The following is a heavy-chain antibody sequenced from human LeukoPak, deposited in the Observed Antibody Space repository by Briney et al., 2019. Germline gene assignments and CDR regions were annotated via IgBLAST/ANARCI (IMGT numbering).Heavy chain of an antibody. V-gene: IGHV4-59*01. CDR1: GVSISSYY. J-gene: IGHJ4*02. Sequence: KPSETLSLTCTVSGVSISSYYWSWIRQPPGKGLEWVGYIYYSGTTKYNSSLESRVTISVEASRKQFSLRLTSVTAADTAVYYCARDRGYSYGVDYWGQGTLVTVSS. CDR3: ARDRGYSYGVDY. CDR2: IYYSGTT. D-gene: IGHD5-18*01.